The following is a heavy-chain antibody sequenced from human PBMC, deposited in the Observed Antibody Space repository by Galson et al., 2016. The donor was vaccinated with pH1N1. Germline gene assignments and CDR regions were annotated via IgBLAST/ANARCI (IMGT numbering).Heavy chain of an antibody. Sequence: TLSLTCSVSGVSISSGGYYWSWIRQHPGKGLEWIGYIYYSGSTYYNPSLKSRVTISVDTSKNQFSLKLSSVTAADTAVYYCARGRVVPAAIGLGFNDYWGQGTLVTVSS. V-gene: IGHV4-31*03. CDR3: ARGRVVPAAIGLGFNDY. CDR2: IYYSGST. D-gene: IGHD2-2*01. CDR1: GVSISSGGYY. J-gene: IGHJ4*02.